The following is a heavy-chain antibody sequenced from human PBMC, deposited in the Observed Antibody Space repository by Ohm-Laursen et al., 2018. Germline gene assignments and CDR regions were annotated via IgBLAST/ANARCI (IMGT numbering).Heavy chain of an antibody. D-gene: IGHD3-9*01. CDR3: VKESSTGYYRTADY. CDR2: ISSSGTTI. V-gene: IGHV3-11*04. Sequence: SLRLSCAASGFRFSDSYMSWIRQAPGRGLEWISYISSSGTTIHYADSVKGRFTISRDNSKNTLDLQMNSLRPEDTAVYYCVKESSTGYYRTADYWGQGTLVTVSS. J-gene: IGHJ4*02. CDR1: GFRFSDSY.